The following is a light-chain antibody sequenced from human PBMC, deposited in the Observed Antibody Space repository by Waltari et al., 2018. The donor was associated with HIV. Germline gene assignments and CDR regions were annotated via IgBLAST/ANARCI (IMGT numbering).Light chain of an antibody. CDR1: SSDVGGYTY. V-gene: IGLV2-14*03. CDR3: SSYTSSNTLV. J-gene: IGLJ3*02. Sequence: QSALTQPASVSGSPGQSITISCTGTSSDVGGYTYVSWYQQHPGKAPKLIICEVSCRPSWSSSRFSASKSGNTASLTISWLQAEDEADYYCSSYTSSNTLVFGGGTKLTVL. CDR2: EVS.